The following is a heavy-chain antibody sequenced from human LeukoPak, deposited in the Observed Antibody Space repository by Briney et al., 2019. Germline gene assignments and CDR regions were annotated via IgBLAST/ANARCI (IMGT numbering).Heavy chain of an antibody. D-gene: IGHD6-13*01. CDR3: AKDSHSWSRDY. CDR2: IDSNSNFM. CDR1: GFTFGSYS. Sequence: GGSLRLSCAASGFTFGSYSMTWVRQAPGKGLEWVSLIDSNSNFMNYADSVKGRFTISRDNAKKSLYLEMNSLRAEDTAVYYCAKDSHSWSRDYWGQGTLVTASS. V-gene: IGHV3-21*01. J-gene: IGHJ4*02.